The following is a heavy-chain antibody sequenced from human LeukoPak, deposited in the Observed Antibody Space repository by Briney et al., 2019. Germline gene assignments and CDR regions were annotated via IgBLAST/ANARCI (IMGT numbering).Heavy chain of an antibody. CDR3: ARASYSGSYYFDY. CDR2: ISYDGSNK. Sequence: GGSLRLSCAASGFTFSSYAMHWVRQAPGKGLEWVTVISYDGSNKYYADSVKGRFTISRDNSKNTLYLQMNSLRAEDTAVYYCARASYSGSYYFDYWGQGTLVTVSS. CDR1: GFTFSSYA. D-gene: IGHD1-26*01. J-gene: IGHJ4*02. V-gene: IGHV3-30-3*01.